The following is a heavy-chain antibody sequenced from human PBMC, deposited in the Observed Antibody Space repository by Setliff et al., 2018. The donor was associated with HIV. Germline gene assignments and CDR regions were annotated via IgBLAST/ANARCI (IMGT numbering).Heavy chain of an antibody. CDR1: GFTFSKFW. CDR3: ARGTDYSGWFYDY. Sequence: PGGSLRLSCIASGFTFSKFWMRWVRQAPGKGLERVADIKQDGSETYYVDSVRGRFTISRDNAKSLLYLQMNSLRAEDTALYYCARGTDYSGWFYDYWGQGTQVTVSS. D-gene: IGHD1-26*01. V-gene: IGHV3-7*03. J-gene: IGHJ4*02. CDR2: IKQDGSET.